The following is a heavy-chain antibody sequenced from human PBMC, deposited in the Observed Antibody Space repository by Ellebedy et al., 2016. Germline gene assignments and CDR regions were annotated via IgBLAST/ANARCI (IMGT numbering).Heavy chain of an antibody. Sequence: GGSLRLSCAASGFTFSSYGMHWVRQAPGKGLEWVAVISYDGSNKYYADSVKGRFTISRDNSKNTLYLQMNSLRAEDTAVYYCARERIAVAGTGKDYYYYGMDVWGQGTTATVSS. J-gene: IGHJ6*02. D-gene: IGHD6-19*01. CDR1: GFTFSSYG. CDR3: ARERIAVAGTGKDYYYYGMDV. CDR2: ISYDGSNK. V-gene: IGHV3-30*03.